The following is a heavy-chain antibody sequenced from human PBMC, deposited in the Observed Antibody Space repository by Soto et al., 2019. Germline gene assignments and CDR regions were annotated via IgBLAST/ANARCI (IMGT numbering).Heavy chain of an antibody. V-gene: IGHV2-5*02. CDR1: GFSLSSSGEG. CDR3: AHRQRGVVVGAPFDS. J-gene: IGHJ4*02. D-gene: IGHD2-15*01. CDR2: IYWDDDK. Sequence: QITLKESGPTLVKPTQTLTLTCSFSGFSLSSSGEGVGWFRQSPGGALEWLALIYWDDDKRYSPSLTTRLAVTQHSSKNQVVFTMTNLDPVDTGTYFCAHRQRGVVVGAPFDSWGQGNLVTVSS.